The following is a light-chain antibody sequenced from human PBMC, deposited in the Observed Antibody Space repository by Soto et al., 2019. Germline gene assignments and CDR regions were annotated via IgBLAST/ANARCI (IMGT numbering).Light chain of an antibody. CDR2: TAS. V-gene: IGKV1-39*01. CDR3: QQTNTAPWT. Sequence: IQMTQSPSSLSASVGDRVTISCRASERISDYLAWYQQKPGKAPKLLINTASSLRSGVPSRFSGSGSGTDFTLTIDSLQPEDFATYFCQQTNTAPWTFGQGTKADIK. J-gene: IGKJ1*01. CDR1: ERISDY.